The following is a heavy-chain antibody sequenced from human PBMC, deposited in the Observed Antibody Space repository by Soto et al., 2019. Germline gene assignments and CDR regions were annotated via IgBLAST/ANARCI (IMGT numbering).Heavy chain of an antibody. CDR3: ARENSYYYYGMDV. CDR2: ISSYNGDT. J-gene: IGHJ6*02. CDR1: VYTFTRSG. V-gene: IGHV1-18*01. Sequence: ASVKVSCKASVYTFTRSGISWVRQAPGQGPEWMGWISSYNGDTNYAQTFQGRVTMTTDKSTSTAYMELSSLRSEDTAVYYCARENSYYYYGMDVWGQGTTVTVSS.